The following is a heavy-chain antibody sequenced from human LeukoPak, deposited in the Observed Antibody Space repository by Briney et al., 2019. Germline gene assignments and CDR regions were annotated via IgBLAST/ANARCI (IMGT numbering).Heavy chain of an antibody. CDR1: GFTFSSYA. CDR3: AKDSSIAAAELNWFDP. Sequence: GGSLRLSCAASGFTFSSYAMSWVRQAPGKGLEWVSAISGSGGSTYYADSVKGRFTISRDNSKNTLYLQMNSLRAEDTAVYYCAKDSSIAAAELNWFDPWGQGTLVTVSS. D-gene: IGHD6-13*01. J-gene: IGHJ5*02. V-gene: IGHV3-23*01. CDR2: ISGSGGST.